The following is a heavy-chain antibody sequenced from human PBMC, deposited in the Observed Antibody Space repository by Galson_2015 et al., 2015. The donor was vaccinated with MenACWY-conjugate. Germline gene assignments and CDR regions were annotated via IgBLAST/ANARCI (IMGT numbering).Heavy chain of an antibody. CDR3: ARDLGGYIVGATRYYYYGMDV. CDR2: IKQDGSEK. D-gene: IGHD1-26*01. CDR1: GFTFSSYW. Sequence: SLRLSCAASGFTFSSYWMSWVRQAPGKGLEWVANIKQDGSEKYYVDSVKGRFTISRDNAKNSLYLQMNSLRAEDTAVYYCARDLGGYIVGATRYYYYGMDVWGQGTTVTVSS. V-gene: IGHV3-7*03. J-gene: IGHJ6*02.